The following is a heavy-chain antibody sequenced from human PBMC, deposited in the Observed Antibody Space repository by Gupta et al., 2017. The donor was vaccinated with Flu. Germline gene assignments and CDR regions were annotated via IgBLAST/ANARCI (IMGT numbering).Heavy chain of an antibody. CDR1: GGSISCYY. D-gene: IGHD6-19*01. V-gene: IGHV4-59*01. CDR2: IYYSGST. CDR3: ARERRYSSGWYLGFDP. Sequence: QVQLQESGPGLVKPSETLSLTCTVSGGSISCYYWSWIRQPPGKGLEWIGYIYYSGSTNYNPSLKSRVTISVDTSKNQFSLKLSSVTAADTAVYYCARERRYSSGWYLGFDPWGQGTLVTVSS. J-gene: IGHJ5*02.